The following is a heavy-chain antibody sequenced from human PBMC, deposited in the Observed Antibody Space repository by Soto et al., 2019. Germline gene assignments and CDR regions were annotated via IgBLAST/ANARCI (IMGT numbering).Heavy chain of an antibody. CDR1: GGTFSSYA. CDR2: IIPIFGTA. D-gene: IGHD3-10*01. V-gene: IGHV1-69*06. Sequence: SVKVSCKASGGTFSSYAISWVRQAPGQGLEWMGGIIPIFGTANYAQKFQGRVTITADKSTSTAYMELSSLRSEDTAVYYCARERSSYYGSGSYYPLAYFDYWGQGTLVTVS. J-gene: IGHJ4*02. CDR3: ARERSSYYGSGSYYPLAYFDY.